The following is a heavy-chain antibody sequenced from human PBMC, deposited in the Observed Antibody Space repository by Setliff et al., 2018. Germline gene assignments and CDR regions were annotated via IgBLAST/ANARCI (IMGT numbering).Heavy chain of an antibody. D-gene: IGHD2-21*01. CDR1: GDSFSDYY. J-gene: IGHJ6*02. V-gene: IGHV4-34*01. CDR2: INHRGST. CDR3: ATRTFAVIPHSGLGLDYFYGMDV. Sequence: SETLSLTCAVYGDSFSDYYWSWIRQPPGKGLEWIEEINHRGSTYYNPSLRSRVSMSLDTSKRQVSLNLNSVTAADTGVYYCATRTFAVIPHSGLGLDYFYGMDVWGRGTTVTVSS.